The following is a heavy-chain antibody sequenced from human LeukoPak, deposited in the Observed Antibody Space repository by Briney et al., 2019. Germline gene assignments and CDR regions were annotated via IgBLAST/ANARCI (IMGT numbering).Heavy chain of an antibody. J-gene: IGHJ6*03. Sequence: ASVKVSCKASGGTFSSYAISWVRQAPGQGLEWMGGIIPIFGTANYAQKFQGRVTITADESTSTAYMELSSLRSEDTAVYYCAGLLGYCTNGVCPPYYYYMDVWGKGTTVTVSS. CDR2: IIPIFGTA. CDR3: AGLLGYCTNGVCPPYYYYMDV. V-gene: IGHV1-69*01. D-gene: IGHD2-8*01. CDR1: GGTFSSYA.